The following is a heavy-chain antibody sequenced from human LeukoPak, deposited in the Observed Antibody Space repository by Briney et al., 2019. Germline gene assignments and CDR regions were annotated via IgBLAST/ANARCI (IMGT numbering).Heavy chain of an antibody. CDR1: GLEFKKFS. J-gene: IGHJ4*02. CDR3: AYDIRSKFLDQ. CDR2: IWYDGSKK. D-gene: IGHD3-3*01. Sequence: GGSLRLSCAAPGLEFKKFSMHRVRPGPGQGPEGGAVIWYDGSKKYYADSVEGRFTTSRDDSKSTLYLQMDRLRGDDTAVYYCAYDIRSKFLDQWGQGTLVTVSS. V-gene: IGHV3-33*06.